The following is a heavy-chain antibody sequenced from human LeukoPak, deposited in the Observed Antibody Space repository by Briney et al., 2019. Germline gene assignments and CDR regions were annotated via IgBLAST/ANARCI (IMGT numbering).Heavy chain of an antibody. CDR1: GGSISSYY. J-gene: IGHJ4*02. CDR2: IYYSGST. D-gene: IGHD1-26*01. Sequence: NPSETLSLTCTVSGGSISSYYWSWIRQPPGKGLEWIGYIYYSGSTNYNPSLKSRVTISVDTSKNQFSLKLSSVTAADTAVYYCARGSILASGSLKIFDYWGQGTLVTVSS. CDR3: ARGSILASGSLKIFDY. V-gene: IGHV4-59*01.